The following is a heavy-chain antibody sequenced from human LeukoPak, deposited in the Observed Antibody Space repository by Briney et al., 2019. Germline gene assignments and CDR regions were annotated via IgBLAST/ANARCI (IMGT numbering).Heavy chain of an antibody. Sequence: PGGSLRLSCAASGFTFSSYWMSWIRQASGKGLEWVANIKEDGSEKYYVDAVKGRFTISRDNAKSSLSLQMNSLRAEDTAVYYCARDFYCDNGECFDNWGQGTLVTVSS. V-gene: IGHV3-7*01. CDR1: GFTFSSYW. D-gene: IGHD2-8*01. CDR2: IKEDGSEK. J-gene: IGHJ4*02. CDR3: ARDFYCDNGECFDN.